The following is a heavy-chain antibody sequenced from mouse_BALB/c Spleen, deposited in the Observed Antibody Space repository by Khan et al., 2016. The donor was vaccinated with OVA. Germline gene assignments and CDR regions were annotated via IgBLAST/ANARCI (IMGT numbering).Heavy chain of an antibody. CDR2: ISTYYGDA. Sequence: QVQLQQSGAELVRPGVSVKISCKGSGYTFTDFTMHWVKQSHAKSLEWIGVISTYYGDATYNQKFKGKATMTVDKASSTAYMELARLTSEDSAIYYFSRGGGGNRFAYWGQGTLVTVSA. V-gene: IGHV1S137*01. CDR1: GYTFTDFT. CDR3: SRGGGGNRFAY. J-gene: IGHJ3*01.